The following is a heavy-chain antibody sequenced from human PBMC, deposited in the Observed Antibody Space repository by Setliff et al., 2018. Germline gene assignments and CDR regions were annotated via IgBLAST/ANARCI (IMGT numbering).Heavy chain of an antibody. CDR3: ARPGRSNYWDSFDY. Sequence: GGSLRLSCVASGLPFSNSNMNWVRQAPGEGLEWVSSISSISNYIYYADSVKGRFTISRDNAKNSLYLQMNSLRADDTAVYYCARPGRSNYWDSFDYWGQGTLVTVSS. D-gene: IGHD3-10*01. CDR2: ISSISNYI. J-gene: IGHJ4*02. CDR1: GLPFSNSN. V-gene: IGHV3-21*01.